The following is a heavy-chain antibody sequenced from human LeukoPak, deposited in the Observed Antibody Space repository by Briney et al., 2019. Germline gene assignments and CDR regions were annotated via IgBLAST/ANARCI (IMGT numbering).Heavy chain of an antibody. Sequence: GGSLRLSCAASGFTFSDYSMNWVRQAPGKGLEWVSYISRGHTTMYYGDSVKGRFTISRDNAKNSLYLQMNSLRAEDTALYYCAKDGSYSPEYFQHWGQGTLVTVSS. J-gene: IGHJ1*01. CDR2: ISRGHTTM. CDR1: GFTFSDYS. V-gene: IGHV3-48*04. D-gene: IGHD1-26*01. CDR3: AKDGSYSPEYFQH.